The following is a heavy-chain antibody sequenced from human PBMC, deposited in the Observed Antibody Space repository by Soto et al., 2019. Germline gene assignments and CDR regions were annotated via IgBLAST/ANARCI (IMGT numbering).Heavy chain of an antibody. V-gene: IGHV4-39*01. CDR3: ARNPDSSGYYYRRPNWFDP. CDR2: IYYSGST. CDR1: GGSISSSSYY. J-gene: IGHJ5*02. Sequence: QLQLQESGPGLVKPSETLSLTCTVSGGSISSSSYYWGWIRPPPGKGLEWIGSIYYSGSTSYNPSIKSRVTISVDTSKNQFSLKLSSVTAADTAVYYCARNPDSSGYYYRRPNWFDPWGQGTLVTVSS. D-gene: IGHD3-22*01.